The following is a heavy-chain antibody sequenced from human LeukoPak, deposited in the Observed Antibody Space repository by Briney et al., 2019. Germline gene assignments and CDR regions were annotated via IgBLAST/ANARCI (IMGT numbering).Heavy chain of an antibody. CDR2: ISSSGSTI. CDR1: GFTFSDYY. CDR3: ASPKVRGVTTFDY. Sequence: GGSLRLSCAASGFTFSDYYMGWIRQAPGKGLEWVSYISSSGSTIYYADSVKGRFTISRDNAKNSLYLQMNSLRAEDTAVYYCASPKVRGVTTFDYWGQGTLVTVSS. D-gene: IGHD3-10*01. V-gene: IGHV3-11*01. J-gene: IGHJ4*02.